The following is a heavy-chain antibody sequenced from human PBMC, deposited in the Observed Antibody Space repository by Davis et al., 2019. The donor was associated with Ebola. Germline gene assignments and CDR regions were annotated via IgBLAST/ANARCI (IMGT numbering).Heavy chain of an antibody. CDR2: INPDSGGT. V-gene: IGHV1-2*06. Sequence: ASVKVSCKASGYTFTSYGITWVRQAPGQGLEWMGRINPDSGGTNYPQKFQGRVTMTRDTSISTAYMELSRLTSDDTAVYYCARDSDDILTGLNWFDPWGQGTLVTVSS. CDR3: ARDSDDILTGLNWFDP. J-gene: IGHJ5*02. CDR1: GYTFTSYG. D-gene: IGHD3-9*01.